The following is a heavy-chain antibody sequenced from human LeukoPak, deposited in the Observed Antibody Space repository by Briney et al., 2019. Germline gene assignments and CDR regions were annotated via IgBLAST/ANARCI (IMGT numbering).Heavy chain of an antibody. D-gene: IGHD3-22*01. Sequence: GGSLRLSCAASGFTFRDYFMSWIRQAPGKGREWVAYTNTAGNTIYYADSMTGRFTTSRDNAKNSLYLQMNTLRAEDTAVYYCARATYDSSAVDAFDIWGQGTMVTVSP. CDR3: ARATYDSSAVDAFDI. CDR2: TNTAGNTI. J-gene: IGHJ3*02. CDR1: GFTFRDYF. V-gene: IGHV3-11*01.